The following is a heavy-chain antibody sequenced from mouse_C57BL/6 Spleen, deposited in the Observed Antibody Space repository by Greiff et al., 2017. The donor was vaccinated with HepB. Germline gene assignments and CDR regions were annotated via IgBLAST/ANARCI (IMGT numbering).Heavy chain of an antibody. J-gene: IGHJ2*01. CDR1: GFTFSDYG. D-gene: IGHD1-1*01. V-gene: IGHV5-17*03. CDR2: ISSGGSYT. Sequence: EVKLVESGGGLVKPGGSLKLSCAASGFTFSDYGMHWVRQAPEKGLEWVAYISSGGSYTYYPDSVKGRFTISRDNAKNTLYLQMSSLKSEDTAMYYCAREWDYYGSSIFDYWGQGTTLTVSS. CDR3: AREWDYYGSSIFDY.